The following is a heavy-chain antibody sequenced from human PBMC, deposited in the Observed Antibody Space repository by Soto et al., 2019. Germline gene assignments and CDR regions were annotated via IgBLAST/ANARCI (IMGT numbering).Heavy chain of an antibody. V-gene: IGHV3-53*01. CDR3: ARVYSSSSGLDY. CDR2: IYSGGST. CDR1: GFTVSSNY. D-gene: IGHD6-6*01. Sequence: GSLRLSCAASGFTVSSNYMSWVRQAPGKGLEWVSVIYSGGSTYYADSVKGRFTISRDNSKNTLYLQMNSLRAEDTAVYYCARVYSSSSGLDYWGQGTLVTVSS. J-gene: IGHJ4*02.